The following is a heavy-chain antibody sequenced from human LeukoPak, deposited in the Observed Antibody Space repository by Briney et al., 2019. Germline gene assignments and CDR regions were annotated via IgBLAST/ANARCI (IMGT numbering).Heavy chain of an antibody. D-gene: IGHD3-10*01. J-gene: IGHJ4*02. CDR2: INHSGST. CDR1: GGSLSGYY. Sequence: SETLSLTCAVYGGSLSGYYWSWIRQPPGKGLEWIGEINHSGSTNYNPSLKSRVTISVDTSKNQFSLKLSSVTAADTAVYYCARKENVYYYFDYWGQGTLVTVSS. CDR3: ARKENVYYYFDY. V-gene: IGHV4-34*01.